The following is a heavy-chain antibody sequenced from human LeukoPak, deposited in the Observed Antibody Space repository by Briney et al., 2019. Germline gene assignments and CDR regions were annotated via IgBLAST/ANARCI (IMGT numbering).Heavy chain of an antibody. V-gene: IGHV3-53*01. Sequence: GGSLRLSCAASGLSVSRNYISWVRQAAGNGLEWVSFIYTGTTTFYADSVKGRFTISRDNSRNTVYLELNSLRVDDTAVYYCARDRGHFDYWGPGTLVTVSS. CDR3: ARDRGHFDY. J-gene: IGHJ4*02. CDR2: IYTGTTT. D-gene: IGHD3-10*01. CDR1: GLSVSRNY.